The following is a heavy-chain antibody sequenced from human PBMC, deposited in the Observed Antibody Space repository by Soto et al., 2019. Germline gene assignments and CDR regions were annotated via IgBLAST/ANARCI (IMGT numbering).Heavy chain of an antibody. CDR2: TYYRSKWYN. CDR1: GGSVSSNTAA. J-gene: IGHJ1*01. Sequence: SQTLSLTCAISGGSVSSNTAAWNWIRQSPSRGLEWLGRTYYRSKWYNDYAVSVKSRIIINPDTSKNQISLQLNSVTPEDTAVYYCARQASVSIWYGGIQHWGQGILVTGFS. CDR3: ARQASVSIWYGGIQH. D-gene: IGHD4-17*01. V-gene: IGHV6-1*01.